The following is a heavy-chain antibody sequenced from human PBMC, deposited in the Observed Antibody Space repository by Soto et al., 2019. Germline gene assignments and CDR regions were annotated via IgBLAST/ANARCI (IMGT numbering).Heavy chain of an antibody. V-gene: IGHV4-4*02. J-gene: IGHJ5*02. CDR1: SGTISSSNW. CDR2: INQSGSP. Sequence: VQLQESGPGLVKPSGTLSLTCAVSSGTISSSNWWTWVRQPPGKGLEWIGEINQSGSPNYNPFLGSLVPITVDESRSRFFPELSLVTAADTAIDYCADLGMVAAHSEFDPWGRGTLVTVSS. D-gene: IGHD2-15*01. CDR3: ADLGMVAAHSEFDP.